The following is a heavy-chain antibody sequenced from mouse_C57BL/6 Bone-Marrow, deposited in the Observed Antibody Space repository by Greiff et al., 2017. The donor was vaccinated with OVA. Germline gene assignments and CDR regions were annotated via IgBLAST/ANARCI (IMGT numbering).Heavy chain of an antibody. Sequence: VQLQQSGPELVKPGASVKISCKASGYTFTDYYINWVKQRPGQGLEWIGWIFPGSGSTYYNEKLKGKATLTVDKSSSTAYMLLSSLTSEDSAVYFCARVGGYSNYGLRPFDVWGTGTTVTVSS. D-gene: IGHD2-5*01. CDR3: ARVGGYSNYGLRPFDV. V-gene: IGHV1-75*01. J-gene: IGHJ1*03. CDR2: IFPGSGST. CDR1: GYTFTDYY.